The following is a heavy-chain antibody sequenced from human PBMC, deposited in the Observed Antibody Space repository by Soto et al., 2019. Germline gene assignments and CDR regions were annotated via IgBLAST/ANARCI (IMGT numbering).Heavy chain of an antibody. Sequence: PSETLSLTCAVYGGSLSGYYWNWIRQPPGKGLEWIGEINHGGSTNYNPSLTSRVTLSVDTSKNQFSLNLASVTAADTAVYYCARRPDGFDYWGQGTLVTGSS. V-gene: IGHV4-34*01. J-gene: IGHJ4*02. CDR2: INHGGST. CDR1: GGSLSGYY. CDR3: ARRPDGFDY.